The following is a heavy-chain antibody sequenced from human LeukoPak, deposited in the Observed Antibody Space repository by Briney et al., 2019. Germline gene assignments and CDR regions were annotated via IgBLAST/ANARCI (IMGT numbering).Heavy chain of an antibody. CDR2: IRSSSSTI. V-gene: IGHV3-48*03. Sequence: GGSLRLSCAASGFTFNSYEMNWVRQAPGKGLEWVSYIRSSSSTIYYADSVKGRFTISRDNAMNSLYLQMNSLRAEDTAVYYCARAKRNGFDIWGQGTMVTVSS. J-gene: IGHJ3*02. CDR3: ARAKRNGFDI. CDR1: GFTFNSYE.